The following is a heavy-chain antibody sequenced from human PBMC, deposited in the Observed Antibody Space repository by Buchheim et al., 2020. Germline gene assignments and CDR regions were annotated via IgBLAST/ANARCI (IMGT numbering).Heavy chain of an antibody. J-gene: IGHJ4*02. V-gene: IGHV3-30*03. D-gene: IGHD3-22*01. CDR3: AIPYYYDSSGYSGAFDY. CDR1: GFTFSSYG. Sequence: QVQLVESGGGVVQPGRSLRLSCAASGFTFSSYGMHWVRQAPGKGLEWVAVISYDGSNKYYADSVKGRFTISRDNSKNTLYLQMNSLRAEDTAVYYCAIPYYYDSSGYSGAFDYWGQGTL. CDR2: ISYDGSNK.